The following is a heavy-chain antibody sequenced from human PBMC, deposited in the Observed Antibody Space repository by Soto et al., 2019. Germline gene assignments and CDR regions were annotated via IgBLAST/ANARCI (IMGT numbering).Heavy chain of an antibody. CDR1: GFSFSDYS. CDR2: ISSSSDNT. D-gene: IGHD2-21*02. Sequence: LVESVGGLVYPGGSLRLSCVASGFSFSDYSMNWVRQAPGKGLQWVSYISSSSDNTYYADSVKGRFTVSRDNAKNALFLQMNSLRDDDTATYYCARLPKGSLVTAWGQGTRVTVSS. J-gene: IGHJ4*02. V-gene: IGHV3-48*02. CDR3: ARLPKGSLVTA.